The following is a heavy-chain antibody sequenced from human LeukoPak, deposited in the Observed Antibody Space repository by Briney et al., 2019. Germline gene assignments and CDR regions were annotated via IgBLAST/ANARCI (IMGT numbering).Heavy chain of an antibody. J-gene: IGHJ5*02. D-gene: IGHD6-19*01. CDR1: GFTFSSYW. V-gene: IGHV3-74*01. Sequence: GGSLRLSCAASGFTFSSYWMHWVRQAPGKGLVWVSRINSDGSSTSYADSVKGRFTISRDNAKNTLYLQMNSLRAEDTAVYYCARGGLNSGWYLVRAGFYNPWGQGTLVTVSS. CDR3: ARGGLNSGWYLVRAGFYNP. CDR2: INSDGSST.